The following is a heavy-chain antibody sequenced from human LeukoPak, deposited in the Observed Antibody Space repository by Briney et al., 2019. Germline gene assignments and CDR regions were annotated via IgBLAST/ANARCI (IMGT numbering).Heavy chain of an antibody. J-gene: IGHJ4*02. CDR1: GGSISSYY. CDR2: INHSGST. Sequence: SETLSLTCTVSGGSISSYYWSWIRQPPGKGLEWIGEINHSGSTNYNPSLKSRVTISVDTSKNQFSLKLSSVTAADTAVYYCAREPTGYSSSWYAPRAYFDYWGQGTLVTVSS. V-gene: IGHV4-34*01. CDR3: AREPTGYSSSWYAPRAYFDY. D-gene: IGHD6-13*01.